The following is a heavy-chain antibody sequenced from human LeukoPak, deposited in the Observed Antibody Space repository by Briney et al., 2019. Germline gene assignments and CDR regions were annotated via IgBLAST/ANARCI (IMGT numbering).Heavy chain of an antibody. Sequence: PGGSLRLSCAASGFTFSNYAMSWVRQAPGKGLEWVLTISVSGGSTYYADSVKGRFTISRDNSKNTLYLQMNSLRAEDTAVYYCAKDGVKGAAPRGWFDPWGQGTLVTVSS. CDR1: GFTFSNYA. CDR3: AKDGVKGAAPRGWFDP. CDR2: ISVSGGST. D-gene: IGHD6-13*01. J-gene: IGHJ5*02. V-gene: IGHV3-23*01.